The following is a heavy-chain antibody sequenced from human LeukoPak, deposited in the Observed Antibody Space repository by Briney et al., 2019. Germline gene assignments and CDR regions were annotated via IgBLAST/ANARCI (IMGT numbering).Heavy chain of an antibody. CDR2: MNSDGSNT. CDR1: GFTFSSYW. V-gene: IGHV3-74*01. Sequence: PGGSLRLSCAASGFTFSSYWMHWVRQAPGKGLVWVSRMNSDGSNTRYADSVKGRFTISRDNAKNSLYLQMNSLRAEDSAVYYCARDYSSSSVAFDYWGQGTLVTVSS. J-gene: IGHJ4*02. D-gene: IGHD6-6*01. CDR3: ARDYSSSSVAFDY.